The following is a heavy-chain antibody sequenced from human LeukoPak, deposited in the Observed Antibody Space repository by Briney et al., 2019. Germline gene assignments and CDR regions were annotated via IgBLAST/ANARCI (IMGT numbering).Heavy chain of an antibody. CDR2: MNPNSGNT. Sequence: ASVKVSCKASGYTFTSYDINWVQQATGQGLEWMGWMNPNSGNTGYAQKFQGRVTMTRNTSISTAYMELSSLRSEDTAVYYCARGLVVVVAATLAHFDYWGQGTLVTVSS. V-gene: IGHV1-8*01. D-gene: IGHD2-15*01. J-gene: IGHJ4*02. CDR1: GYTFTSYD. CDR3: ARGLVVVVAATLAHFDY.